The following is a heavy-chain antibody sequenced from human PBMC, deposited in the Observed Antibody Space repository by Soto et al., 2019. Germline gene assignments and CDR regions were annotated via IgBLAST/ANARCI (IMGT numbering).Heavy chain of an antibody. CDR3: ARAPKVVAVHHAFDI. CDR2: ISAYNGNT. CDR1: GYTFTSYG. V-gene: IGHV1-18*01. J-gene: IGHJ3*02. Sequence: ASVKVSCKASGYTFTSYGISWVRQAPGQGLEWMGWISAYNGNTNYAQKLQGRVTMTTDTSTSTAYMELRSLRSDDTAVYYCARAPKVVAVHHAFDIWGQGTMVTVSS. D-gene: IGHD2-15*01.